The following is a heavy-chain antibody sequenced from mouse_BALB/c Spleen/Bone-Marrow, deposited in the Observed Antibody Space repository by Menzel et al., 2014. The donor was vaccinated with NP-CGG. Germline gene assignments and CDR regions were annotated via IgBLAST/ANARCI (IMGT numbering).Heavy chain of an antibody. CDR1: GFTFSSYA. CDR3: ARHITTVVADY. V-gene: IGHV5-9-3*01. D-gene: IGHD1-1*01. J-gene: IGHJ2*01. CDR2: ISSGGSYT. Sequence: EVQRVESGGGLVKPGGSLKLSCAASGFTFSSYAMSWVRQTPEKRLEWVATISSGGSYTYYPDSVKGRFTISRDNAKNTLYLQMSSLRSEDTAMYYCARHITTVVADYWGQGTTLTVS.